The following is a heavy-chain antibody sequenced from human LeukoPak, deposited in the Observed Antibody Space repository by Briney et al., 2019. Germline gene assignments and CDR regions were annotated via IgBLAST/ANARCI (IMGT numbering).Heavy chain of an antibody. Sequence: SETLSLTCTVSGGSISSSFYYWGWIRQPPGKGLEWIGSIYHSGSTYYNPSLKSRVTISVDTSKNQFSLKLSSVTAADTAVYYCARGVRGADYWGQGTLVTVSS. V-gene: IGHV4-39*07. D-gene: IGHD3-10*01. CDR2: IYHSGST. J-gene: IGHJ4*02. CDR3: ARGVRGADY. CDR1: GGSISSSFYY.